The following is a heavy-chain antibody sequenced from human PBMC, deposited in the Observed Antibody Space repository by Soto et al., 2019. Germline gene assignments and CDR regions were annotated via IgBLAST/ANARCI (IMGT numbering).Heavy chain of an antibody. CDR1: GFTFSTYG. J-gene: IGHJ3*02. V-gene: IGHV3-23*01. Sequence: GGSLRLSCAASGFTFSTYGMTWVRQSPGKGLEWVSATSGSGTSTYYADSVRGRFTIPRDNSENTLYLQMHSLRVEDTAVYYCAKSMHYDFWSGYSRAFDIWGQGTMVTVSS. CDR3: AKSMHYDFWSGYSRAFDI. D-gene: IGHD3-3*01. CDR2: TSGSGTST.